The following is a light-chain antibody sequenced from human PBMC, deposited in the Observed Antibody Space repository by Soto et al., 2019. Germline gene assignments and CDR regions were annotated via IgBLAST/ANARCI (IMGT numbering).Light chain of an antibody. CDR1: QGIRND. CDR3: QQSYITPGT. Sequence: AIQMTQSPSSLSASVGDRVTITCRASQGIRNDLGWYQQKPGRAPQLLIYAVSFLQSGVPSRFSGSGSGTDFTLTISRLQPEDFATYYCQQSYITPGTFGQGTKVEIK. J-gene: IGKJ1*01. CDR2: AVS. V-gene: IGKV1-6*01.